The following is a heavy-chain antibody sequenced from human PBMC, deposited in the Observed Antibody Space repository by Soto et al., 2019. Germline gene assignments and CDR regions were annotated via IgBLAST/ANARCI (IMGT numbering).Heavy chain of an antibody. CDR2: IYYTGST. CDR1: GGSISRGGYY. V-gene: IGHV4-31*03. J-gene: IGHJ6*02. Sequence: SETLSLTCTVSGGSISRGGYYWTWIRQHPGKGLEWIGYIYYTGSTYYNPSLKSRVTISVDTSKNQFSLKLSSVTAADTSVYYCARGWSYPYYYDMDVWGQGTTVTVSS. CDR3: ARGWSYPYYYDMDV. D-gene: IGHD1-26*01.